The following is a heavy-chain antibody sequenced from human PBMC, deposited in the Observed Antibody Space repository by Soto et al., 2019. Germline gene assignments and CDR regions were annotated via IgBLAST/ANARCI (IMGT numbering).Heavy chain of an antibody. CDR1: GGSISSYY. J-gene: IGHJ6*03. Sequence: QVQLQESGPGLVKPSETLSLTCTVSGGSISSYYWSWIRQPPGKGLEWIGYIYYSGSTNYNPSLKGRVTISVDTSKNQFSLKLSSVTAADTAVYYCARGGRIAARPTYYYYYMDVWGKGTTVTVSS. V-gene: IGHV4-59*01. CDR3: ARGGRIAARPTYYYYYMDV. D-gene: IGHD6-6*01. CDR2: IYYSGST.